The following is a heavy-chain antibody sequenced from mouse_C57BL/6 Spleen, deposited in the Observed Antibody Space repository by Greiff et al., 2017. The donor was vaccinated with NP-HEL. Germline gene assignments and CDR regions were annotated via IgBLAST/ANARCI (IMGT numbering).Heavy chain of an antibody. CDR2: IDPSDSYT. CDR3: ARGGTVDYFDY. V-gene: IGHV1-59*01. J-gene: IGHJ2*01. D-gene: IGHD2-14*01. CDR1: GYTFTSYW. Sequence: QVQLQQPGAELVRPGTSVKLSCKASGYTFTSYWMHWVKQRPGQGLEWIGVIDPSDSYTNYNQKFKGKATLTVDTSSSTAYMQLSSLTSEDSAVYYCARGGTVDYFDYWGQGTTLTVSS.